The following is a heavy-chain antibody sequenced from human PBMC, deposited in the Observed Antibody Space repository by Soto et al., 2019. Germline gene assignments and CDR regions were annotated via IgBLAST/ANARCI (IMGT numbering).Heavy chain of an antibody. J-gene: IGHJ4*02. V-gene: IGHV4-39*01. CDR2: FFIGGNT. D-gene: IGHD1-1*01. CDR1: GGSITGGSISSTTYY. Sequence: PSETLSLTCTVSGGSITGGSISSTTYYWGWMRQPPGKGLEWIASFFIGGNTYYNPSLKSRVTTSVDTSKNQFSLKLSSVTAADTAVYVCARRNGLHIDDYYWGQGILVPVSS. CDR3: ARRNGLHIDDYY.